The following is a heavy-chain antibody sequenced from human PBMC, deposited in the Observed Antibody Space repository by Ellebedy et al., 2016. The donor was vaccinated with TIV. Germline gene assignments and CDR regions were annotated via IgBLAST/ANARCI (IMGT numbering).Heavy chain of an antibody. CDR3: ARDVPEPGQGGWPPGYFFDL. D-gene: IGHD6-19*01. Sequence: PGGSLRLSCTASGFTFNIFAMHWVRLTPDKGLEWLGVIMYDGTNRWYVDSLEGRFTISRDNAKYTVYLQMNSLRPEDTAMYYCARDVPEPGQGGWPPGYFFDLWGQGTLVTVSS. J-gene: IGHJ4*02. V-gene: IGHV3-30-3*01. CDR1: GFTFNIFA. CDR2: IMYDGTNR.